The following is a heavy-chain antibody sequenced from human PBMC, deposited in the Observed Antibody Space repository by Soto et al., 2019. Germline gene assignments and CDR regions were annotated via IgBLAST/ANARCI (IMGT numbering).Heavy chain of an antibody. CDR2: ISGSGGST. CDR1: GFTFSSYA. D-gene: IGHD6-19*01. J-gene: IGHJ4*02. Sequence: GGSLRLSCAASGFTFSSYAMSWVRQAPGKGLEWVSAISGSGGSTYYADSVKGRFTISRDNSKNTLYLQMNSLRAEDTAVYYCASKLKQAYRSGHSPYFDYWGQGTLVTVSS. V-gene: IGHV3-23*01. CDR3: ASKLKQAYRSGHSPYFDY.